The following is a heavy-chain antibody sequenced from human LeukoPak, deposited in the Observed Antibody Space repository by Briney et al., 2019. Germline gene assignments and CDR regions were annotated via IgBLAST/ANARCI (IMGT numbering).Heavy chain of an antibody. CDR3: ARDPHYYGSGIWIGFDP. Sequence: ASVKVSCKASGYTFTSYGISWVRQAPGQGLEWMGWISAYNGNTNYAQKLQGRVTMTTDTSTSTAYMELRSLRSDDTAVYYCARDPHYYGSGIWIGFDPWGQGTLVTVSP. J-gene: IGHJ5*02. V-gene: IGHV1-18*01. CDR1: GYTFTSYG. CDR2: ISAYNGNT. D-gene: IGHD3-10*01.